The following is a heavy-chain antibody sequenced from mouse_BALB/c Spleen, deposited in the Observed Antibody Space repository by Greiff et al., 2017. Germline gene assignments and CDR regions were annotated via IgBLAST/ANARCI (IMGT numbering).Heavy chain of an antibody. CDR2: ISDGGSYT. CDR1: GFTFSDYY. Sequence: EVQGVESGGGLVKPGGSLKLSCAASGFTFSDYYMYWVRQTPEKRLEWVATISDGGSYTYYPDSVKWRFTISRDNAKNNLYLQMSSLKSEDTAMYYCARDRDYGSSSWFAYWGQGTLVTVSA. CDR3: ARDRDYGSSSWFAY. V-gene: IGHV5-4*02. J-gene: IGHJ3*01. D-gene: IGHD1-1*01.